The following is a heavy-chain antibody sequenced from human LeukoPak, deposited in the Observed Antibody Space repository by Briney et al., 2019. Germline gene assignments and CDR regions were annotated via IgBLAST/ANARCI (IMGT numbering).Heavy chain of an antibody. CDR1: GFTFSAYW. Sequence: QSGGSLRLSCAASGFTFSAYWMNWVRQAPGRGLEWVANIKQDGSDKYYVESVKGRFTISRDNAKNSLYLQMNSLRAEDTAVYYCARDRIREWELRDSYDIWGQGTMATVSS. V-gene: IGHV3-7*01. J-gene: IGHJ3*02. CDR3: ARDRIREWELRDSYDI. CDR2: IKQDGSDK. D-gene: IGHD1-26*01.